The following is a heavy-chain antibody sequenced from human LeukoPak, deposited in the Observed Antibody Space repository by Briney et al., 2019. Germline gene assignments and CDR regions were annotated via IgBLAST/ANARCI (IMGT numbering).Heavy chain of an antibody. J-gene: IGHJ6*02. V-gene: IGHV4-39*01. CDR3: ASVWNYGPTIYYYYGMGV. CDR1: GGSISSSSYY. Sequence: SETLSLTCTVSGGSISSSSYYWGWIRQPPGKGLEWIGSIYYSGSTYYNPSLKSRVTISVDTSKNQFSLKLSSVTAADTAVYYCASVWNYGPTIYYYYGMGVWGQGTTVTVSS. D-gene: IGHD1-7*01. CDR2: IYYSGST.